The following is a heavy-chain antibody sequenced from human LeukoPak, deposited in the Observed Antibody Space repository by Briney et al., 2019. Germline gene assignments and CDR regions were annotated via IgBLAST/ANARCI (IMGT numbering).Heavy chain of an antibody. CDR2: ITGSGGST. D-gene: IGHD5-12*01. Sequence: GGSLRLSCAASGFTFSSYAMTWVRQAPGKGLEWVSAITGSGGSTYYAVSVKGRFTISRDNSKNTLYLQVNSLRAEDTAVYYCAKDLLFYGGYVPYFDSWGQGTLVTVSS. CDR3: AKDLLFYGGYVPYFDS. CDR1: GFTFSSYA. J-gene: IGHJ4*02. V-gene: IGHV3-23*01.